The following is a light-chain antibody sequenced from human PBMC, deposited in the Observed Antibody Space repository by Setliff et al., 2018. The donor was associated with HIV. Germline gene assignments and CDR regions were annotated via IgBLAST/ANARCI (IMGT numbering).Light chain of an antibody. J-gene: IGLJ1*01. Sequence: ALTQPASVSGSPGQSITISCTGTSSDVGGYNYVSWYQQHPGKAPKLMIYEVSNRPSGVSNRFSGSKSGNTASLTISGLQAEDEADYYCSSYTSSSTLYVFGTGTKVTVL. CDR2: EVS. CDR1: SSDVGGYNY. V-gene: IGLV2-14*01. CDR3: SSYTSSSTLYV.